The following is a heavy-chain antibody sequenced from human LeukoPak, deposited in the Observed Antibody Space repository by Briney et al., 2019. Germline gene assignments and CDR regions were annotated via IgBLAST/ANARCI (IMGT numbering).Heavy chain of an antibody. V-gene: IGHV3-74*01. Sequence: PGGSLRLSCAASGFTFSSYWMHWIRQAPGKGLVWVSRIHSDGIGTSYADSVRGLFTISRDNAKNTVYLQMNSLRAEDTAVYYCARDQGSFDYWAREPWSPSP. CDR2: IHSDGIGT. J-gene: IGHJ4*02. CDR3: ARDQGSFDY. CDR1: GFTFSSYW.